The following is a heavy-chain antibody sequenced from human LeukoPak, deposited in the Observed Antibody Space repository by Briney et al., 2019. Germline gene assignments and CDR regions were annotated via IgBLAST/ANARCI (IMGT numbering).Heavy chain of an antibody. J-gene: IGHJ6*02. CDR2: ISGSGGST. Sequence: GGSRRLSCAVSGFTFSSYAMSWVRQAPGKGLEWVSAISGSGGSTYYADSVKGRFTISRDNSKNTLYLQMNSLRAEDTAVYYCAKDQGSSPAYYYYGMDVWGQGTTVTVSS. D-gene: IGHD6-6*01. V-gene: IGHV3-23*01. CDR1: GFTFSSYA. CDR3: AKDQGSSPAYYYYGMDV.